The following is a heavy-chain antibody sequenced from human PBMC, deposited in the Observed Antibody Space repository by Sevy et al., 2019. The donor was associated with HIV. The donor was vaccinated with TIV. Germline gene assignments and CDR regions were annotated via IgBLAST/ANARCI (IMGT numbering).Heavy chain of an antibody. D-gene: IGHD5-18*01. J-gene: IGHJ4*02. Sequence: GGSLRLSCAASGFTISSYAMSWVRQAPGKGLEWVSAISGSGGSTYYADSVKGRFTISRDNSKNTLYLQMNSLRAEDTAVYYCANTAMVRGSGYWGQGTLVTVSS. V-gene: IGHV3-23*01. CDR3: ANTAMVRGSGY. CDR1: GFTISSYA. CDR2: ISGSGGST.